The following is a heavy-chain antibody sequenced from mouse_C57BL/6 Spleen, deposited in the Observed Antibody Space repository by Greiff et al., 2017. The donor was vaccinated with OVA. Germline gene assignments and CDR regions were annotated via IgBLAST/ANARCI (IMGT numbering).Heavy chain of an antibody. Sequence: QVQLKQSGAELVRPGTSVKVSCKASGYAFTNYLIEWVKQRPGQGLEWIGVINPGSGGTNYNEKFKGKATLTADKSYSTAYMQLSSLTSEDSAVYFCARVLRGDYAMDYWGQGTSVTVSS. D-gene: IGHD1-1*01. J-gene: IGHJ4*01. V-gene: IGHV1-54*01. CDR1: GYAFTNYL. CDR3: ARVLRGDYAMDY. CDR2: INPGSGGT.